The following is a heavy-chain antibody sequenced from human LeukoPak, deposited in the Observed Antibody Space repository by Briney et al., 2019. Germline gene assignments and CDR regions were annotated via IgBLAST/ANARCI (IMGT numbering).Heavy chain of an antibody. CDR3: ARRYCSSTDCLFDY. CDR1: GFTFSNYD. Sequence: GGSLRLSCASSGFTFSNYDMNWVRQAPGKGLEWVSHISSGGGTIKYYADSLKGRFTISRDNAKNSRYLQMNSLRAEDTAVYYCARRYCSSTDCLFDYWGQGTLVTVSS. V-gene: IGHV3-48*03. J-gene: IGHJ4*02. CDR2: ISSGGGTIK. D-gene: IGHD2-2*01.